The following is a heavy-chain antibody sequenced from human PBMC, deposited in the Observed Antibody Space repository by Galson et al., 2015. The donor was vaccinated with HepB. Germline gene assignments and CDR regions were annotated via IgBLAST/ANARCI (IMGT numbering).Heavy chain of an antibody. CDR3: VRYRGGYYYYFYMDV. D-gene: IGHD3-10*01. Sequence: PALVKPTQPLTLTCTFSGFSLTTDGACVSWIRQPPGKALEWLALIDWDDNKYYRTSLKTRLTISKDTSKSQVVLTVSNMDPVDTATYYCVRYRGGYYYYFYMDVWGKGTTVTVSS. CDR2: IDWDDNK. J-gene: IGHJ6*03. CDR1: GFSLTTDGAC. V-gene: IGHV2-70*01.